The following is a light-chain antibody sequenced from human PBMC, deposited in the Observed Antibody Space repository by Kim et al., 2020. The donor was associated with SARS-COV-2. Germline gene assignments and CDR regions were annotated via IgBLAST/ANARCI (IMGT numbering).Light chain of an antibody. CDR3: QQSYTAPIT. J-gene: IGKJ5*01. CDR1: HSVSTS. V-gene: IGKV1-39*01. CDR2: AAS. Sequence: ASIGDRVTITCRSSHSVSTSLNWYQQKPGKAPKVLIFAASTLQTGVPSRFSGSGSGTDFTLTISSLQPEDFATYYCQQSYTAPITFGQGTRLEIK.